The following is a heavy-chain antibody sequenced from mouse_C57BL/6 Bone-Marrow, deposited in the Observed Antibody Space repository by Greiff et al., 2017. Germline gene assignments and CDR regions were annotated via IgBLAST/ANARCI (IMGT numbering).Heavy chain of an antibody. CDR2: IWSDGST. J-gene: IGHJ4*01. Sequence: VKLVESGPGLVAPSQSLSITCTVSGFSLTSYGVHWVRQPPGKGLEWLVVIWSDGSTTYNSALKSRLSISKDNSKSQVFLKMNSLQTYDTAMYYGARHLSPGCAMDYWGQGTSVTVSS. V-gene: IGHV2-6-1*01. CDR3: ARHLSPGCAMDY. CDR1: GFSLTSYG. D-gene: IGHD3-1*01.